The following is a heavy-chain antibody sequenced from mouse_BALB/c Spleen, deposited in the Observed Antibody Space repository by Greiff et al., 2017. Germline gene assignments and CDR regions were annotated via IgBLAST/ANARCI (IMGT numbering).Heavy chain of an antibody. CDR3: ARELRGIDYYAMDY. J-gene: IGHJ4*01. CDR2: IYPGNGDT. CDR1: GYTFTSYN. Sequence: QVQLQQPGAELVKPGASVKMFCKASGYTFTSYNMHWVKQTPGQGLEWIGAIYPGNGDTSYNQKFKGKATLTADKSSSTAYMQLSSLTSEDSAVYYCARELRGIDYYAMDYWGQGTSVTVSS. V-gene: IGHV1-12*01. D-gene: IGHD1-1*01.